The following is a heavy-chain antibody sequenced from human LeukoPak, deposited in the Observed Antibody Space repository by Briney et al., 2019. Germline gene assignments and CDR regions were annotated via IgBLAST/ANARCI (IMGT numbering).Heavy chain of an antibody. Sequence: GRSLRLSCAASGFTFSSYGMHWVRQAPGKGLEWVAVISYDGSNKYYADSVKGRFTISRDNAKNSLYLQMNSLRAEDTAVYYCARGSFGLWGQGTLVTVSS. CDR3: ARGSFGL. CDR2: ISYDGSNK. CDR1: GFTFSSYG. J-gene: IGHJ5*02. V-gene: IGHV3-30*03.